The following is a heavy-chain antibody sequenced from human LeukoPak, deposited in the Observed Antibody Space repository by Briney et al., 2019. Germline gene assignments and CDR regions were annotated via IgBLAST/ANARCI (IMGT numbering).Heavy chain of an antibody. Sequence: GGSLRLSCAASGFTFDDYAMHWVRQAPGKGLEWVSGISWNSGSIGYADSVKGRFTISRDNAKNSLYLQMNSLRAEDTALYHCAKGPYSSSWYELNWFDPWGQGTLVTVSS. D-gene: IGHD6-13*01. J-gene: IGHJ5*02. CDR1: GFTFDDYA. V-gene: IGHV3-9*01. CDR3: AKGPYSSSWYELNWFDP. CDR2: ISWNSGSI.